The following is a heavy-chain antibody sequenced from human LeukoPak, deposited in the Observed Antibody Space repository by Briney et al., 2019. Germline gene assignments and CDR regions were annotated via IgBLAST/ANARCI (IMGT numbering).Heavy chain of an antibody. CDR2: IIPILGIA. CDR1: GGTFSSFA. V-gene: IGHV1-69*04. CDR3: ATGPHSMDV. Sequence: SVKVSCKASGGTFSSFAISWVRQAPGQGLEWMGRIIPILGIANYAQKFQGRVTITADKSTSTAYMELSSLRSEDTAVYYCATGPHSMDVWGQGTTVTVSS. D-gene: IGHD2-21*01. J-gene: IGHJ6*02.